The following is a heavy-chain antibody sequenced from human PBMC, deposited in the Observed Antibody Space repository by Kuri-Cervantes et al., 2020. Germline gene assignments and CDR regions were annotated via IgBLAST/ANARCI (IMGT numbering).Heavy chain of an antibody. CDR2: ISAYNGST. CDR3: AKAGGLSGSYSGHYFDY. J-gene: IGHJ4*02. D-gene: IGHD1-26*01. CDR1: GYTFTSFG. Sequence: ASVKVSCKASGYTFTSFGISWVRQAPGQGLEWMGWISAYNGSTNYAQKLQGRVTMTTDTSTSTAYMELRSLRSDDTAIYYCAKAGGLSGSYSGHYFDYWGQGTLVTVSS. V-gene: IGHV1-18*01.